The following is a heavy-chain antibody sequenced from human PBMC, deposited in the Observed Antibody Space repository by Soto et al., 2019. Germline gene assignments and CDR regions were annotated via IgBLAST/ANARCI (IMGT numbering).Heavy chain of an antibody. J-gene: IGHJ6*02. V-gene: IGHV3-15*07. CDR1: GFTFSNAW. CDR3: TSSGYYTRGYYYYGMDV. D-gene: IGHD3-3*01. CDR2: IKSKTDGGTT. Sequence: GGSLRLSCAASGFTFSNAWMNWVRQAPGKGLEWVGRIKSKTDGGTTDYAAPVKGRFTISRDDSKNTLYLQMNSLKTEDTAVYYCTSSGYYTRGYYYYGMDVWGQGTTVTVSS.